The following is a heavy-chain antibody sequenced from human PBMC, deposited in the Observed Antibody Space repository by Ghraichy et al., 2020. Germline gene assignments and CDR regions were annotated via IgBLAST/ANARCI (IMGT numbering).Heavy chain of an antibody. V-gene: IGHV4-59*01. D-gene: IGHD3-3*01. CDR2: IYYSGST. CDR1: GGSISSYY. Sequence: SETLSLTCTVSGGSISSYYWSWIRQPPGKGLEWIGYIYYSGSTNYNPSLKSRVTISVDTSKNQFSLKLSSVTAADTAVYYCARGDFGSPLARYYYYYYMDVWGKGTTVTVSS. J-gene: IGHJ6*03. CDR3: ARGDFGSPLARYYYYYYMDV.